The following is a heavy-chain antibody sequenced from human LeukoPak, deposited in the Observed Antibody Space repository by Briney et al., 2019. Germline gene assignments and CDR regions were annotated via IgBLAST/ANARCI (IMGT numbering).Heavy chain of an antibody. CDR1: GCTIRSNGYY. J-gene: IGHJ4*02. D-gene: IGHD3-22*01. Sequence: SESLSLTCTVSGCTIRSNGYYWGWIRQPPGQELEWVMSIYSSGSTYYNPSLKSRVTISVDTSKSQFSLKLSSVTAADTAVYYCASRSDDRSLYYFDYWGQGTLVTVSS. CDR2: IYSSGST. V-gene: IGHV4-39*01. CDR3: ASRSDDRSLYYFDY.